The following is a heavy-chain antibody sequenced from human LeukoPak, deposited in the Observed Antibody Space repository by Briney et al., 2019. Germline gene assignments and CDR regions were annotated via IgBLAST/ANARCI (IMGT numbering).Heavy chain of an antibody. CDR1: GFTFSSYS. V-gene: IGHV3-48*02. D-gene: IGHD1-26*01. CDR2: ISSDDTTI. J-gene: IGHJ2*01. CDR3: ARDMWAPKWYFDL. Sequence: GGSLRLSCVASGFTFSSYSMNWVRQPPGKGPEWVSYISSDDTTIYYADSVKGRFTISRDNAKNSLYLQMNSLRDEDTAVYYCARDMWAPKWYFDLWGRGTLVTVSS.